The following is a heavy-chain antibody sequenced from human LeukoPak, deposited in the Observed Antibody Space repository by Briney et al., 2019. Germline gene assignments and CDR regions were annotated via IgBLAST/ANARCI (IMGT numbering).Heavy chain of an antibody. Sequence: PGGSLRLSCAASGLPNSSYDMIWLRQAPGKGREWVIVIYTSGTTSYTDSGRGTFTIARDNTTNTVYFHMNSLRDEDTDVYYCARNGGGLGLWGQGALVTVSS. CDR1: GLPNSSYD. CDR2: IYTSGTT. CDR3: ARNGGGLGL. J-gene: IGHJ4*02. D-gene: IGHD2-8*01. V-gene: IGHV3-66*01.